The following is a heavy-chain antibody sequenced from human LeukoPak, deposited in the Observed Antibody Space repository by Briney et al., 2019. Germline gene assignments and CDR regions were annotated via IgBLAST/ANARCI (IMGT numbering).Heavy chain of an antibody. V-gene: IGHV4-59*01. CDR1: GGSISSYY. CDR3: ARMGLRYFDAFDY. D-gene: IGHD3-9*01. CDR2: IYYGGST. J-gene: IGHJ4*02. Sequence: SETLSLTCTVSGGSISSYYWSWIRQPPGKGLEWIGYIYYGGSTDYNPSLKSRVTISVDTSKNQFSLKLSSVTAADTAVYYCARMGLRYFDAFDYWGQGTLVTVSS.